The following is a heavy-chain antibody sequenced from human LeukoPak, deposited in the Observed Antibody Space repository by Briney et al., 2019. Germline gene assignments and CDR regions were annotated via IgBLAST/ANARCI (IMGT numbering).Heavy chain of an antibody. CDR3: ARDVGYSFGPKYDAFDL. J-gene: IGHJ3*01. D-gene: IGHD5-18*01. V-gene: IGHV3-7*01. CDR2: LGQDGSYQ. Sequence: GGSLRLSCAASGFSFSRYWMSWVRQVPGKGLEWVANLGQDGSYQNSLDSVKGRFTISRDNAKNSLYLQMNNLRAEDTAVYFCARDVGYSFGPKYDAFDLWGQGTLVTVSS. CDR1: GFSFSRYW.